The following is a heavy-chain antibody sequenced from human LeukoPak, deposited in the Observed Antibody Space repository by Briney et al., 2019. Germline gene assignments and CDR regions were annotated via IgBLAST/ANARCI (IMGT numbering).Heavy chain of an antibody. J-gene: IGHJ4*02. CDR1: GFTFTNYA. Sequence: GGSLRLSCAASGFTFTNYAMSWVRQAPGKALEWVPGITGSGDSTYYADSVRGRFTISRDNSKNTLFLQMNSLRAEDTALYYCAKKSRTTSPPIRWGQGTLVTVSS. D-gene: IGHD2-2*01. V-gene: IGHV3-23*01. CDR2: ITGSGDST. CDR3: AKKSRTTSPPIR.